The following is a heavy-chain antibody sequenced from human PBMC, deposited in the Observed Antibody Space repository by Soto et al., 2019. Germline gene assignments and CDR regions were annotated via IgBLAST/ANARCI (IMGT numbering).Heavy chain of an antibody. D-gene: IGHD3-16*01. V-gene: IGHV4-59*01. CDR3: ASVTFGGIVLAH. CDR1: AASFSKYY. Sequence: KTSETLSLTCTVSAASFSKYYWTWIRQPPGKGLEWIGYIYFNGNTKYNPSLEGRLTISIDTSKKEFSLKLTSVTAADAAVCYCASVTFGGIVLAHWGQGTLVTVSS. CDR2: IYFNGNT. J-gene: IGHJ4*02.